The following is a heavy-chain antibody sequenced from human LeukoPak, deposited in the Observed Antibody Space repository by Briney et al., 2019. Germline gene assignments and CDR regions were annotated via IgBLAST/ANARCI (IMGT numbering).Heavy chain of an antibody. CDR3: AREDAAMVTR. CDR2: IYYSGST. D-gene: IGHD5-18*01. Sequence: SETLSLTCTVSGGSISSYYWSWIRQPPGKGLEWIGYIYYSGSTNHNPSLKSRVTISVDTSKNQFSLKLSSVTAADTAVYYCAREDAAMVTRWGQGTLVTVSS. V-gene: IGHV4-59*01. J-gene: IGHJ4*02. CDR1: GGSISSYY.